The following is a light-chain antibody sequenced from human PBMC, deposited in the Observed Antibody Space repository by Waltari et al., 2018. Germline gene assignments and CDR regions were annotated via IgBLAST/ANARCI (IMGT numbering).Light chain of an antibody. J-gene: IGKJ2*01. Sequence: DIVMTQSPDSLAVSLCERATINCKSSQSVLYSSNNKNYLAWYQRKPGQPPKLLIYWASTRESGVPDRFSGSGSGTDFTLTISSLQAEDVAVYYCQQYYSTPPHTFGQGTKLEIK. CDR3: QQYYSTPPHT. V-gene: IGKV4-1*01. CDR1: QSVLYSSNNKNY. CDR2: WAS.